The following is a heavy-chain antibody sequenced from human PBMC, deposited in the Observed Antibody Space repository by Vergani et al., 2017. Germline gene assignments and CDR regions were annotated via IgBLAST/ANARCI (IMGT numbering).Heavy chain of an antibody. CDR1: GFTFSSYG. V-gene: IGHV3-30*02. D-gene: IGHD5-18*01. Sequence: VQLVESGGGLVKPGGSLRLSCAASGFTFSSYGMHWVRQAPGRGLEWVTFIQNDGSNKYYVDSVKGRFTISRDNSKNTLYLQMNSLRAEDTAVYYCAKDFEGYSYGFIDYWGQGTLVTVSS. CDR3: AKDFEGYSYGFIDY. CDR2: IQNDGSNK. J-gene: IGHJ4*02.